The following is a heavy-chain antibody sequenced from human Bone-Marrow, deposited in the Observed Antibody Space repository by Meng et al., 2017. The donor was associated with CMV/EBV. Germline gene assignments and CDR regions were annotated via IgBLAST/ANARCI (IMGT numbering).Heavy chain of an antibody. CDR2: IYYSGST. Sequence: SETLSLTCTVSGDSISRYYWSWIRQPPGKGLEWIGHIYYSGSTNYNPSLKSRVTMSVDRSKTQFSLNLSSVTAADTAVYYCARTYSKRAYFDCWGQGTLVTVSS. J-gene: IGHJ4*02. V-gene: IGHV4-59*01. CDR1: GDSISRYY. CDR3: ARTYSKRAYFDC. D-gene: IGHD4-11*01.